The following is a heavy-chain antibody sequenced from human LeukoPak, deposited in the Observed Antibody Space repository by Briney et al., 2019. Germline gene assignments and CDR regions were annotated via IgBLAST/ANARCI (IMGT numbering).Heavy chain of an antibody. J-gene: IGHJ3*02. D-gene: IGHD6-19*01. CDR2: IYYSETS. CDR1: GGSISNYF. V-gene: IGHV4-59*12. Sequence: SETLSLTCSVSGGSISNYFWSWIRQPPGKGLECIGFIYYSETSNYNPSFKSRVTISVDTSKNQFSLKLSSVTAADTAVYYCARDHSSGWYNDAFDIWGQGTMVTVSS. CDR3: ARDHSSGWYNDAFDI.